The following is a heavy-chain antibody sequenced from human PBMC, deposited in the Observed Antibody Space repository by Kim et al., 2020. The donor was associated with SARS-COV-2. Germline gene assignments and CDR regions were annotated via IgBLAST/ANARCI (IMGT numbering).Heavy chain of an antibody. CDR1: GYTFTSYG. J-gene: IGHJ6*02. D-gene: IGHD1-26*01. CDR3: ASPGVGATKGGEHGYYYYYGMDV. Sequence: ASVKVSCKASGYTFTSYGISWVRQAPGQGLEWMGWISAYNGNTNYAQKLQGRVTMTTDTSTSTAYMELRSLRSDDTAVYYCASPGVGATKGGEHGYYYYYGMDVWGQGTTVTVSS. CDR2: ISAYNGNT. V-gene: IGHV1-18*01.